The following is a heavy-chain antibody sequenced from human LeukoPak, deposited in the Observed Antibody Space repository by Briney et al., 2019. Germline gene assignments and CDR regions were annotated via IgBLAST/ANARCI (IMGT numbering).Heavy chain of an antibody. CDR3: ERLHFWSGHDY. D-gene: IGHD3-3*02. V-gene: IGHV4-59*01. CDR2: IYYSGST. J-gene: IGHJ4*02. CDR1: GGSISSYY. Sequence: PSETLSLACTVSGGSISSYYWSWIRQPPGKGLEWIGYIYYSGSTNYNPSLKSRVTISVDTSKNQFSLKLSSVTAADTAVYYCERLHFWSGHDYWGQGTLVTVSS.